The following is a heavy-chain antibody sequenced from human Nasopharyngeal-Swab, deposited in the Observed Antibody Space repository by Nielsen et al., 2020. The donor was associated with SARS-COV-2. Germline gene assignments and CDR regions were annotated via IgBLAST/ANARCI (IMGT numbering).Heavy chain of an antibody. Sequence: LSLTCAASGFTFDDYAMHWVRQAPGKGLEWVSGISWNSGSIGYADSVKGRFTISRDNAKNSLYLQMNSLRAEDTALYYCAKDGIGERFDYWGQGTLVTVSS. CDR3: AKDGIGERFDY. J-gene: IGHJ4*02. CDR2: ISWNSGSI. D-gene: IGHD1-1*01. CDR1: GFTFDDYA. V-gene: IGHV3-9*01.